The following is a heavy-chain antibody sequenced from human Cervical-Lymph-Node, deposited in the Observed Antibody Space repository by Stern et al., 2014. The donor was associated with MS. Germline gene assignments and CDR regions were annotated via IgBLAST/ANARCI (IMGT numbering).Heavy chain of an antibody. CDR2: IIPIFGTA. CDR3: ARSNPRAEYFQH. CDR1: GGTFSSYA. J-gene: IGHJ1*01. Sequence: VQLVESGAEVKKPGSSVKVSCKASGGTFSSYAISWVRQAPGQGLEWMGGIIPIFGTANYAQKFQGRVTIPADESTSTAYMELSSLRSEDTAVYYCARSNPRAEYFQHWGQGTLVTVSS. V-gene: IGHV1-69*01. D-gene: IGHD4-11*01.